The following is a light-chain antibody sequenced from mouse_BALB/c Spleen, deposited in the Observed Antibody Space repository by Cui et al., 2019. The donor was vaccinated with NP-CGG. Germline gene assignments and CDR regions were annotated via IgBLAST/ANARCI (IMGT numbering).Light chain of an antibody. Sequence: QVVLLQDLALTTSPGETVTLTCRSSTGAVTTSNYANWVQEKPDHLFTGLISGTNNRAPGVPARFSGSLIGDKAALTFTGAQTEDEAIYFCALWYSNHWVFGGGTKLTVL. J-gene: IGLJ1*01. CDR1: TGAVTTSNY. CDR2: GTN. CDR3: ALWYSNHWV. V-gene: IGLV1*01.